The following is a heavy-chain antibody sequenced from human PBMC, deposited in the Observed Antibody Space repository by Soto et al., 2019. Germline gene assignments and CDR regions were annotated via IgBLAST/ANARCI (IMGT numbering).Heavy chain of an antibody. CDR1: GYTFTSYG. J-gene: IGHJ6*02. CDR2: ISACNSNT. Sequence: ASVKVSCKASGYTFTSYGISWVRQAPGQGLEWMGWISACNSNTNYAQKLQGRVTMTTDTSTSTAYMELRSLRSDDTAVYYCARSPQELVDYYYYYYGMDVWGQGTTVTVSS. CDR3: ARSPQELVDYYYYYYGMDV. V-gene: IGHV1-18*01. D-gene: IGHD6-6*01.